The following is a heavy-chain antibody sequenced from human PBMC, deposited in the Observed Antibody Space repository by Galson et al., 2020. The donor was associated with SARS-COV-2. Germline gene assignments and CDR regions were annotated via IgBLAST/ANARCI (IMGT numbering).Heavy chain of an antibody. J-gene: IGHJ6*02. Sequence: ETSETLSLTCALYVGSFSGFSWSWVRQSPGKGLEWIGEINHSGXAHYNXSLKSRVTISVDTSTNQFSLKLTSVTAAETGVYYCARGRVGVVPAPILGLGPYYDYYAMDVWGQGTTITVSS. CDR2: INHSGXA. V-gene: IGHV4-34*01. CDR1: VGSFSGFS. CDR3: ARGRVGVVPAPILGLGPYYDYYAMDV. D-gene: IGHD2-2*01.